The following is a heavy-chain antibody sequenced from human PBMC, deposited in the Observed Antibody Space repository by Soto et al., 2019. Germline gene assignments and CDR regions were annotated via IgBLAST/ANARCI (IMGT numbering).Heavy chain of an antibody. J-gene: IGHJ6*02. CDR1: GFTFSSYA. V-gene: IGHV3-30-3*01. D-gene: IGHD3-3*01. CDR3: ARDDMDFGVVIGSDGMDV. CDR2: ISYDGSNK. Sequence: QVQLVESGGGVVQPGRSLRLSCAASGFTFSSYAMHWVRQAPGKGLEWVAVISYDGSNKYYADSVKGRFTMSRDNSKNTLYMQMNSLRAEDTAVYYCARDDMDFGVVIGSDGMDVWGQGTTVTVSS.